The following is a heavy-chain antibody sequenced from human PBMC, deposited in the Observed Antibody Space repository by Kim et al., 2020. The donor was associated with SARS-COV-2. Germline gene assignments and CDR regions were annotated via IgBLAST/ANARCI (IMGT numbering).Heavy chain of an antibody. J-gene: IGHJ5*02. CDR2: ISAYNGNT. V-gene: IGHV1-18*01. D-gene: IGHD6-19*01. CDR3: ARDQGDAPQWRNWFDP. CDR1: GYTFTSYG. Sequence: ASVKVSCKASGYTFTSYGISWVRQAPGQGLEWMGWISAYNGNTNYAQKLQGRVTMTTDTSTSTAYMELRSLRSDDTAVYYCARDQGDAPQWRNWFDPWGQGTLVTVSS.